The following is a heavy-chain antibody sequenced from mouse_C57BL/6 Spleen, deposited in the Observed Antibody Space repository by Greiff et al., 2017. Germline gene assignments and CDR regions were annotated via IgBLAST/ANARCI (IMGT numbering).Heavy chain of an antibody. V-gene: IGHV1-50*01. D-gene: IGHD3-2*02. CDR1: GYTFTSYW. CDR2: IDPSDSYT. J-gene: IGHJ2*01. Sequence: QVQLQQSGAELVKPGASVKLSCKASGYTFTSYWMQWVKQRPGQGLAWIGEIDPSDSYTNYNQKFKGKATLTVDTSSSTAYMQLSSLTSEDSAVYYCARGQLRLDYWGQGTTLTVSS. CDR3: ARGQLRLDY.